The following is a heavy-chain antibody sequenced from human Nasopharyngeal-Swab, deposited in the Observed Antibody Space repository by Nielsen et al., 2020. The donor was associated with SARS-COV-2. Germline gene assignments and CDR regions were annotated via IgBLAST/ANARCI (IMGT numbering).Heavy chain of an antibody. V-gene: IGHV4-4*02. CDR1: GGSISSSNW. CDR2: IYHSGST. J-gene: IGHJ4*02. Sequence: SETLSLTCAVSGGSISSSNWWSWVRQPPGKGLEWIGEIYHSGSTNYNPSLKSRVTISVDKSKNQFSLKLSSVTAADTAVYYCTRLAGGKNPRPPNHFDYWGQGTLVTVSS. D-gene: IGHD4-23*01. CDR3: TRLAGGKNPRPPNHFDY.